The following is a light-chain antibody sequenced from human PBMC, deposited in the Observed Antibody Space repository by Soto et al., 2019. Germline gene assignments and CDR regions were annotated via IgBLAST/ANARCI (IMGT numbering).Light chain of an antibody. Sequence: DIQMTQSPSTLSASVGDRVTITCRASQSISHYLAWYQQKPGKALRLLIYDASILKSGVPATFSASGSGTGITLTLSSLQPDDVATYYCQHYNTHSPPWTFGRGTKVEFK. CDR2: DAS. V-gene: IGKV1-5*01. CDR1: QSISHY. J-gene: IGKJ1*01. CDR3: QHYNTHSPPWT.